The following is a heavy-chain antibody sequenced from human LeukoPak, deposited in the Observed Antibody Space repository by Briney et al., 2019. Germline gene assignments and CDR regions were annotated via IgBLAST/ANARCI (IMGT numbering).Heavy chain of an antibody. V-gene: IGHV5-51*01. CDR3: AARIHGAYY. CDR1: GYSFTTHW. Sequence: GESLQISCKGDGYSFTTHWIGWMRQMPGKGLEWMAIITPGNSVSHYSPSLQGQVTISADQSISTAYLQWSSLKASDSAMYYCAARIHGAYYWGQGTLVTVSS. J-gene: IGHJ4*02. D-gene: IGHD3-16*01. CDR2: ITPGNSVS.